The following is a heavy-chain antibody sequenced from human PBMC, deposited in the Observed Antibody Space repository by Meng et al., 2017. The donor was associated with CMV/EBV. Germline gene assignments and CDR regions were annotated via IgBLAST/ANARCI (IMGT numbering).Heavy chain of an antibody. CDR2: SIPSFGTA. V-gene: IGHV1-69*06. Sequence: SYAISGVRQSPGQVLEWMGGSIPSFGTANYAQKFQGRVTITADKSTSTADMELSSRRAEDTAVYYCAREPKDYYYDSSGYSNWFDPWGQGTLVTVSS. J-gene: IGHJ5*02. D-gene: IGHD3-22*01. CDR1: SYA. CDR3: AREPKDYYYDSSGYSNWFDP.